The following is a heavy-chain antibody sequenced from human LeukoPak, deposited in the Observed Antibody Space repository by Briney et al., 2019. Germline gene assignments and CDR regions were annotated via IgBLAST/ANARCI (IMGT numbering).Heavy chain of an antibody. CDR1: GFTFDDYG. Sequence: GGSLRLSCAASGFTFDDYGMTWIRQAPGKGLEWVSGINWNGGSTGYADSVKGRFTISRDNAKNSLYLQMNSLRAEDTALYYCARRSGYDSNYFDYWGQGTLVTVSS. CDR2: INWNGGST. V-gene: IGHV3-20*04. J-gene: IGHJ4*02. CDR3: ARRSGYDSNYFDY. D-gene: IGHD5-12*01.